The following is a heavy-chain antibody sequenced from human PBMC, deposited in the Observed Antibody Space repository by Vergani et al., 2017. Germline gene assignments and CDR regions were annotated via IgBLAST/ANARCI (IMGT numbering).Heavy chain of an antibody. J-gene: IGHJ4*02. CDR3: ARGYCSSTSCQGRADY. D-gene: IGHD2-2*01. CDR1: GFTFSSYA. Sequence: QVQLVESGGGVVQPGRSLRLSCAASGFTFSSYAMHWVRRAPGKGLEWVAVISYDGSNKYYADSVKGRFTISRDNSKNTLYLQMNSLRAEDTAVYYCARGYCSSTSCQGRADYWGQGTLVTVSS. CDR2: ISYDGSNK. V-gene: IGHV3-30*01.